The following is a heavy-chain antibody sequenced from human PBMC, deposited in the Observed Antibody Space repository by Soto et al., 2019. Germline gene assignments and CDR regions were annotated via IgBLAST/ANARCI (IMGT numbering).Heavy chain of an antibody. CDR2: INHSGST. V-gene: IGHV4-34*01. CDR3: ARVSGYYYGSGSYYPYYYYGMDV. D-gene: IGHD3-10*01. CDR1: GGSFSGYY. J-gene: IGHJ6*02. Sequence: SETLSLTCAVYGGSFSGYYWSWIRQPPGKGLEWIGEINHSGSTNYNPSLKSRVTISVDTSKNQFSLKLSSVTAADTAVYYCARVSGYYYGSGSYYPYYYYGMDVWGQGTTVTVSS.